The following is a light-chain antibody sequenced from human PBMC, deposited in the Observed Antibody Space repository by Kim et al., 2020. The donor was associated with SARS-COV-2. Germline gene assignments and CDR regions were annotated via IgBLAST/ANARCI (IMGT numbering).Light chain of an antibody. CDR2: DVT. V-gene: IGLV2-14*03. Sequence: QSALTQPASVSGSPGQSITISCTGTSSDVGGFNYVSWYRQHPGKAPKLMFYDVTKRPSGVSNRFSGSKSGNTASLTISGLQAEDEADYYCNTYTSRSTYVFGSGTKVTVL. J-gene: IGLJ1*01. CDR1: SSDVGGFNY. CDR3: NTYTSRSTYV.